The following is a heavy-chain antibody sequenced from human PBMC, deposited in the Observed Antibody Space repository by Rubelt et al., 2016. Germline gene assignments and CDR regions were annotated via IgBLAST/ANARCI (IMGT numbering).Heavy chain of an antibody. CDR1: GFTFSSYS. CDR3: ARDHIPYSSSWRNWFDP. J-gene: IGHJ5*02. CDR2: ISSSSSYI. D-gene: IGHD6-13*01. Sequence: EVQLVESGGGLVKPGGSLRLSCAASGFTFSSYSMNWVRQAPGKGLEWVSSISSSSSYIYYADSVKGRFTISRDNAKNSRYLQMNSLRAEDTAVYYCARDHIPYSSSWRNWFDPWGQGTLVTVSS. V-gene: IGHV3-21*01.